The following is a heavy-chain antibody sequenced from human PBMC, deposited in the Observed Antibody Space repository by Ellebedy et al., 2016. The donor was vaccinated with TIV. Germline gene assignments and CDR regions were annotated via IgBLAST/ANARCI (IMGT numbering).Heavy chain of an antibody. D-gene: IGHD3-10*01. J-gene: IGHJ4*02. V-gene: IGHV3-21*01. Sequence: GGSLRLXXAASGFTFSSYSMNWVRQAPGKGLEWVSSISSSSSYIYYADSVKGRFTISRNNAKNSLYLQMNSLRAEDTAVYYCARDPSPWDGSGSYNYWGQGTLVTVSS. CDR3: ARDPSPWDGSGSYNY. CDR2: ISSSSSYI. CDR1: GFTFSSYS.